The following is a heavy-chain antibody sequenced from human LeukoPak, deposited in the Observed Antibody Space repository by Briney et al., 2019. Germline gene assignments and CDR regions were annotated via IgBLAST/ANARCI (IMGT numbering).Heavy chain of an antibody. Sequence: ASVTVSCKASGYTFTSYYMHWVRKAPGQGLEWMGIINPSGGSTSYAQKFQGRVTMTRDTSTSTVYMELSSLRSEDTAAYYCASYDSSGYYLDYWGQGTLVTVSS. V-gene: IGHV1-46*01. CDR1: GYTFTSYY. D-gene: IGHD3-22*01. CDR2: INPSGGST. CDR3: ASYDSSGYYLDY. J-gene: IGHJ4*02.